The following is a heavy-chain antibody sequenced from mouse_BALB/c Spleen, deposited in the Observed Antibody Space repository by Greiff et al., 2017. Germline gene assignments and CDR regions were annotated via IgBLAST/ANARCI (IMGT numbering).Heavy chain of an antibody. Sequence: EVQLQQSGAELVRSGASVKLSCTASGFNIKDYYMHWVKQRPEQGLEWIGWIDPENGDTEYAPKFQGKATMTADTSSNTAYLQLSSLTSEDTAVYYCNYYGNYGWFAYWGQGTLVTVSA. V-gene: IGHV14-4*02. CDR3: NYYGNYGWFAY. D-gene: IGHD2-1*01. CDR2: IDPENGDT. CDR1: GFNIKDYY. J-gene: IGHJ3*01.